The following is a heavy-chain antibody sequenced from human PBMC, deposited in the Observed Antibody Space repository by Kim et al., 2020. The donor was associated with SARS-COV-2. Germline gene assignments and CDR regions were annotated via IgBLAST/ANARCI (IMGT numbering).Heavy chain of an antibody. J-gene: IGHJ4*02. CDR3: ARDGPQWFGESYFDY. CDR1: GFTFSSYW. D-gene: IGHD3-10*01. V-gene: IGHV3-7*01. CDR2: IKQDGSEK. Sequence: GGSLRLSCAASGFTFSSYWMSWVRQAPGKGLEWVANIKQDGSEKYYVDSVKGRFTISRDNAKNSLYLQMNSLRAEDTAVYYCARDGPQWFGESYFDYWGQGTLVTVSS.